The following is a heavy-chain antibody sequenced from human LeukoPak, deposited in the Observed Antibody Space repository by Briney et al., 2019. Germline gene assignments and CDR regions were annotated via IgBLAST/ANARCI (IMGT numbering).Heavy chain of an antibody. CDR2: IDWNGDET. V-gene: IGHV3-20*04. Sequence: GGSLRLSCAASGFTFSSYAMNWVREAPGKGLQWVSGIDWNGDETGYADSVKGRFTISRDDAKNSLFLQMNSLRAEDTAFYYCVRAAAWFGEVLDYWGQGTLVTVSS. CDR1: GFTFSSYA. CDR3: VRAAAWFGEVLDY. J-gene: IGHJ4*02. D-gene: IGHD3-10*01.